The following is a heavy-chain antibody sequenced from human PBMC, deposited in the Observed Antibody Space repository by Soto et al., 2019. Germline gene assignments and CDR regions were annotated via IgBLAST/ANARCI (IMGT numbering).Heavy chain of an antibody. V-gene: IGHV4-34*01. Sequence: PSETLSLTCAVYGGSFSGYYWSWIRQPPGKGLEWIGEINHSGSTNYNPSLKSRVTISVDTSKNQVSLKLSSVTAADTAVYYCARVSGIYYYSMDVWGQGTTVTVSS. CDR2: INHSGST. CDR3: ARVSGIYYYSMDV. CDR1: GGSFSGYY. D-gene: IGHD3-10*01. J-gene: IGHJ6*02.